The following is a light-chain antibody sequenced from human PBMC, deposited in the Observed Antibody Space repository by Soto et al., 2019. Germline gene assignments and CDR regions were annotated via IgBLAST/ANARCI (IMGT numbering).Light chain of an antibody. V-gene: IGLV2-8*01. J-gene: IGLJ1*01. CDR1: SCAGGRYAS. CDR3: SSYAGGNPSYV. Sequence: QSALPNHPSPLACTRQLLPISCSRTSCAGGRYASVSWSHQHPGKAPKLMIYEVTIRPSGLSDRFSGPKSGNTASLSVSGLKAEDEADYYCSSYAGGNPSYVVGTGTKVSVL. CDR2: EVT.